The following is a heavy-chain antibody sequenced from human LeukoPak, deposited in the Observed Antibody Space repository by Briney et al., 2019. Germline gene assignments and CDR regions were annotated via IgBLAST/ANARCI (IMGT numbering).Heavy chain of an antibody. CDR1: GYTFTDYY. J-gene: IGHJ4*02. Sequence: ASVKVSCKASGYTFTDYYLHWVRQAPGQGFEWMGWINPNSGDTNYAQRFQGRVTMTRDTSISTAHMEMSRLRSDDTAVYYCARANFLYCSSTTCLFDYWGQGTLVTVS. D-gene: IGHD2-2*01. CDR3: ARANFLYCSSTTCLFDY. V-gene: IGHV1-2*02. CDR2: INPNSGDT.